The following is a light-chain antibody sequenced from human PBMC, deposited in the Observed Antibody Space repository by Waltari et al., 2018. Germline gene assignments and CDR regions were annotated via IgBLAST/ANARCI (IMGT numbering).Light chain of an antibody. J-gene: IGLJ2*01. CDR3: QSADNSGTPVV. CDR1: TLPNQF. Sequence: SYDLTQPPSVSVSPGQTARITCSGNTLPNQFAFWTQQKPGQAPVLMIYKDSERPSGIPGRFSGSSSGTTVMLTISGVQAEDEADYYCQSADNSGTPVVFGGGTKLTVL. V-gene: IGLV3-25*03. CDR2: KDS.